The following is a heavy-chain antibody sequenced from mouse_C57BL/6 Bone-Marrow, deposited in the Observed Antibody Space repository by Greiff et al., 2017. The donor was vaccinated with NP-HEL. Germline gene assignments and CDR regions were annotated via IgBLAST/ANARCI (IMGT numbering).Heavy chain of an antibody. CDR3: ARDSLKGSGSTWFAY. Sequence: EVKLMESGGGLVKPGGSLKLSCAASGFTFSSYAMSWVRQTPEKRLEWVATISDGGSYTYYPDNVKGRFTISRDNAKNNLYLQMSHLKSEDTAMYYCARDSLKGSGSTWFAYWGQGTLVTVSA. CDR2: ISDGGSYT. J-gene: IGHJ3*01. CDR1: GFTFSSYA. D-gene: IGHD1-1*01. V-gene: IGHV5-4*01.